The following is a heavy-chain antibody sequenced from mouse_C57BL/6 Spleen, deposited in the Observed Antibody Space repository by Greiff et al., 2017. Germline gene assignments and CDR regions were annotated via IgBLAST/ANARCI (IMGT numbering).Heavy chain of an antibody. J-gene: IGHJ2*01. V-gene: IGHV1-55*01. CDR2: IYPGSGST. CDR1: GYTFTSYW. Sequence: VQLQQPGAELVKPGASVKMSCKASGYTFTSYWITWVKQRPGQGLEWIGDIYPGSGSTNYNEKFKSKATLTVDTSSSTAYMRLSSLTAEDSAVYYCARGGDYDSDYWGQGTTLTVSS. D-gene: IGHD2-4*01. CDR3: ARGGDYDSDY.